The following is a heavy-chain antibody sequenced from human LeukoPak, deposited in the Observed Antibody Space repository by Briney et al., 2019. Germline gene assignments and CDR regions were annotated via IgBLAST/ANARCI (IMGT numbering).Heavy chain of an antibody. Sequence: PGGSLRLSCAASGFTVSSNYMSWVRQTPGKGLEWVSVIYSGGNTYYADSVKGRFTISRDNSKNTLYLQMNSLRAEDTAVYYCAKDFYSGSSASWGQGTLVTVSS. CDR3: AKDFYSGSSAS. V-gene: IGHV3-53*01. D-gene: IGHD1-26*01. CDR2: IYSGGNT. J-gene: IGHJ4*02. CDR1: GFTVSSNY.